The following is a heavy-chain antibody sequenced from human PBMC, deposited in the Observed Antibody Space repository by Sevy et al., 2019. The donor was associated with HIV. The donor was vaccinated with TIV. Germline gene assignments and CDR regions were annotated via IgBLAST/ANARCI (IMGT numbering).Heavy chain of an antibody. CDR2: IKQDAGQK. D-gene: IGHD1-7*01. CDR1: GFTFSKYW. J-gene: IGHJ4*02. Sequence: GGSLRLSCAASGFTFSKYWMGWVRQAPGQGLEWVANIKQDAGQKYYVDSLKGRFTISRDNAKNSLFLQMNSLRAEDTAVYFCARDDGNYYFHYWGQGTLVTVSS. CDR3: ARDDGNYYFHY. V-gene: IGHV3-7*01.